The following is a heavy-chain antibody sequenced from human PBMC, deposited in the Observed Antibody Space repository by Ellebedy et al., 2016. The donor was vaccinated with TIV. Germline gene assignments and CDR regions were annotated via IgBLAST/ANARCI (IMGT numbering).Heavy chain of an antibody. V-gene: IGHV1-3*01. CDR1: GGTFTSYA. J-gene: IGHJ4*02. D-gene: IGHD3-3*01. CDR3: ARHWRSGYEYFDY. CDR2: INAGNGNT. Sequence: ASVKVSXKASGGTFTSYAMHWVRQAPGQRLEWMGWINAGNGNTKYSQKFQGRVTITRDTSASTAYMELSSLRSEDTAVYYCARHWRSGYEYFDYWGQGTLVTVSS.